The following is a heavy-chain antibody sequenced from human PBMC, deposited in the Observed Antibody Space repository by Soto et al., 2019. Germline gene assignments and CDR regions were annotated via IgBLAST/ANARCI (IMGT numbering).Heavy chain of an antibody. V-gene: IGHV3-64D*06. Sequence: PGGSLRLSCSASGFTLSNYALHWARQAQGKGLAYVSSISSNGGFTYYSDSVKGRFTISRDNSKNTLSLQMTSLRPEDTAGYYCVTTGHCSGTRCYEFRDYYYGMDVWGQGTTVTVSS. CDR2: ISSNGGFT. CDR1: GFTLSNYA. J-gene: IGHJ6*02. D-gene: IGHD2-2*01. CDR3: VTTGHCSGTRCYEFRDYYYGMDV.